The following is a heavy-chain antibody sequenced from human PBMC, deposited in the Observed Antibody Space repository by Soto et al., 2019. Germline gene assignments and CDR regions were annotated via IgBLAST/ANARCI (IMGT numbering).Heavy chain of an antibody. Sequence: QVRLVQSGTEVKKPGASVMVSCKASGYTFANYAIHWVRQAPGQDFEWMGWINAGNGNTRNSQKFQGRVTFTRDTSATKAHIEVGSLRSEDTAVYYWARDDSGWGLTSGHFGVDVWGQGTTVSVSS. CDR3: ARDDSGWGLTSGHFGVDV. V-gene: IGHV1-3*01. CDR2: INAGNGNT. D-gene: IGHD3-16*01. CDR1: GYTFANYA. J-gene: IGHJ6*02.